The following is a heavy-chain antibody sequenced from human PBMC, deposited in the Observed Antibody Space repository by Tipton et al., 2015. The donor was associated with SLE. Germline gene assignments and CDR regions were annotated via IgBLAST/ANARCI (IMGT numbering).Heavy chain of an antibody. CDR3: ARGGKAGYY. D-gene: IGHD3-16*01. J-gene: IGHJ4*02. CDR1: GGSISSHY. V-gene: IGHV4-59*11. Sequence: TLSLTCTVSGGSISSHYWSWIRQPPGKGLEWIGYIYYSGSTNYNPSLKSRVTISVDTSKNQFSLKLSSVTAADTAVYYCARGGKAGYYWGQGTLVTVSS. CDR2: IYYSGST.